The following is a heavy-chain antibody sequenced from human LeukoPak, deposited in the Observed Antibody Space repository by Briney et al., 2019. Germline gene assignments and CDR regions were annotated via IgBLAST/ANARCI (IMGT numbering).Heavy chain of an antibody. Sequence: SETLSLTCTVSGVSISNNLLSWGWIRQPPGRGLEWIGNIDHTGSTYYNPSLKNRVTISVDTSKNQFSLRLSSVTAADTAMYYCARESPWLATDYWGQGTLVTVSS. D-gene: IGHD5-12*01. CDR3: ARESPWLATDY. CDR2: IDHTGST. CDR1: GVSISNNLLS. V-gene: IGHV4-39*07. J-gene: IGHJ4*02.